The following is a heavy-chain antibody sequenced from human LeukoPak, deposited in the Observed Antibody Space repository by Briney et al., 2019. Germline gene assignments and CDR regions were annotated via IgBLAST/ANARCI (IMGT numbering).Heavy chain of an antibody. CDR1: GGSFSGYY. CDR2: INHSGST. D-gene: IGHD3-10*01. J-gene: IGHJ4*02. Sequence: SETLSLXCAVYGGSFSGYYWSWIRQPPGKGLEWIGEINHSGSTNYNPSLKSRVTISVDTSKNQFSLKLSSVTAADTAVYYCAGSYGSGSYSPLDYWGQGTLVTVSS. V-gene: IGHV4-34*01. CDR3: AGSYGSGSYSPLDY.